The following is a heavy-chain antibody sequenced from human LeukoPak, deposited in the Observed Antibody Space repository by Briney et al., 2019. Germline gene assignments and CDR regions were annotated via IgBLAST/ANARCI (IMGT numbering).Heavy chain of an antibody. CDR2: IYTAGIT. CDR1: GGSISSYY. J-gene: IGHJ4*02. Sequence: SETLSLTCTVSGGSISSYYWSWIRQPAGKGLEWIGRIYTAGITKYNPSLKSRVTMSVDTSKNQFSLRLSSVTAADTAVYYCASGLFADYYFNSWGQGTLVTVSS. CDR3: ASGLFADYYFNS. V-gene: IGHV4-4*07.